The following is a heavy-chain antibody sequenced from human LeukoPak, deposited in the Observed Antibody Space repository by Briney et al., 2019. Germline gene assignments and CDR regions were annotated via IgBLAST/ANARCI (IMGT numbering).Heavy chain of an antibody. J-gene: IGHJ4*02. CDR2: ISSSGRTY. V-gene: IGHV3-48*03. Sequence: PGGSLRLSCAASRFTFSSYEMNWVRQAPGKGLEWISYISSSGRTYYYADSMKGRFTISRDNAKNSLYLQMNSLRAEDTAVYYCARAYYGSGSYYPGLDYWGQGTLVTVSS. CDR1: RFTFSSYE. D-gene: IGHD3-10*01. CDR3: ARAYYGSGSYYPGLDY.